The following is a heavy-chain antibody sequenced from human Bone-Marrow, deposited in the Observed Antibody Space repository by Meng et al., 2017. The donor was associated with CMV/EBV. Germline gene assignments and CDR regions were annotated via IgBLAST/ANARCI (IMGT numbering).Heavy chain of an antibody. V-gene: IGHV3-48*03. CDR2: ISNSGRTT. CDR1: GFTFNTYE. D-gene: IGHD2-8*02. CDR3: ATTGDY. J-gene: IGHJ4*02. Sequence: GESLKISCAASGFTFNTYEMNWVRQPPGKGLEYLSYISNSGRTTYYTDSVKGRFTISRDNGKNSLYLQMNSLRVEDTAIYYCATTGDYWGQGTLVTVSS.